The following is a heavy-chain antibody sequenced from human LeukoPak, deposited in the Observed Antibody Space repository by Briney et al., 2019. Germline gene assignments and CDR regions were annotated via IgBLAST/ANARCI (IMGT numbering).Heavy chain of an antibody. CDR2: ISGSADST. V-gene: IGHV3-23*01. CDR1: GFSFSSYA. D-gene: IGHD3-16*02. J-gene: IGHJ4*02. Sequence: GGSLRLSCAASGFSFSSYAMTWVRQAPGKGLEWVSAISGSADSTYYADSVKGRFTTSRDNPKNTMYLQMNSLRAEDTAVYYCASSLGELSLAAAYWGQGILVTVSS. CDR3: ASSLGELSLAAAY.